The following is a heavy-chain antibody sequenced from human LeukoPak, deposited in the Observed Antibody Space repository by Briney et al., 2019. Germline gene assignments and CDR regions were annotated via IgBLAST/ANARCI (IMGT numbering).Heavy chain of an antibody. CDR1: GYTFTSYY. V-gene: IGHV1-46*01. J-gene: IGHJ4*02. Sequence: ASVKVSCEASGYTFTSYYMHWVRQAPGQGLEWMGIINPSGGSTSYAQKFQGRVTMTRDTSTSTVYMELSSLRSEDTAVYYCARAEVPAALFDYWGQGTLVTVSS. CDR2: INPSGGST. D-gene: IGHD2-2*01. CDR3: ARAEVPAALFDY.